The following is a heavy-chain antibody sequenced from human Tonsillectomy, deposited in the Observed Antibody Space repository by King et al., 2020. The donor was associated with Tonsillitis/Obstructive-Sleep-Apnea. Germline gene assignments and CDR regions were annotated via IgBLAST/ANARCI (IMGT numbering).Heavy chain of an antibody. Sequence: DVQLVESGGGLVQPGRSLRLSCAASAFTFDDYAMHWVRQAPGKGLEWVSGISWNSGSRGYADSVKGRFTISRDNAKKSLYLQMNSLRPEDTALYYCAKEMEQVLVPAAIHSAFDYWGQGALVTVSS. D-gene: IGHD2-2*01. CDR3: AKEMEQVLVPAAIHSAFDY. J-gene: IGHJ4*02. CDR2: ISWNSGSR. CDR1: AFTFDDYA. V-gene: IGHV3-9*01.